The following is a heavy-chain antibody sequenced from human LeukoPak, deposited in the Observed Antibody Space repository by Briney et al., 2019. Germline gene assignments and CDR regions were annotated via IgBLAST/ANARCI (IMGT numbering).Heavy chain of an antibody. D-gene: IGHD2-2*02. CDR2: IKSKTDGGTT. V-gene: IGHV3-15*01. J-gene: IGHJ6*03. Sequence: GGSLRLSCAASGFTFSNAWMSWVRQAPGKGLEWVGRIKSKTDGGTTDYAAPVKGRFTISRDDSKNTLYLQMNSLKTEDTAVYYYPTDFAPPAIAPSYYSYVDVGGKGPTPTVS. CDR3: PTDFAPPAIAPSYYSYVDV. CDR1: GFTFSNAW.